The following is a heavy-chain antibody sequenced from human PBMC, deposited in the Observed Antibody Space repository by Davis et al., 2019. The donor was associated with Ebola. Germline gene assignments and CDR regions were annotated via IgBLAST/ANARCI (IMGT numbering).Heavy chain of an antibody. CDR3: ASGVVAANGYYYGMDV. Sequence: MPSETLSLTCAVYGGSFSGYYWSWIRQPPGKGLEWIGEINHSGSTNYNPSLKSRVTTSIDTSKNQFSLKLSSVTAADTAVFYCASGVVAANGYYYGMDVWGQGTTVTVSS. V-gene: IGHV4-34*01. CDR1: GGSFSGYY. CDR2: INHSGST. D-gene: IGHD2-15*01. J-gene: IGHJ6*02.